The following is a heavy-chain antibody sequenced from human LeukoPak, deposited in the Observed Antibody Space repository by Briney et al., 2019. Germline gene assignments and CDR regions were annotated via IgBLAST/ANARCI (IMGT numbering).Heavy chain of an antibody. CDR3: TRYYDILTGYYTDY. J-gene: IGHJ4*02. D-gene: IGHD3-9*01. V-gene: IGHV3-49*04. CDR1: GFTFGDYA. CDR2: IRSKAYGGTT. Sequence: GGSLRLSCTASGFTFGDYAMSWVRQAPGKGLEWVCFIRSKAYGGTTEYAASVKGRFTISRDDSKSIAHLQMNSLKTEDTAVYYCTRYYDILTGYYTDYWGQGTLVTVSS.